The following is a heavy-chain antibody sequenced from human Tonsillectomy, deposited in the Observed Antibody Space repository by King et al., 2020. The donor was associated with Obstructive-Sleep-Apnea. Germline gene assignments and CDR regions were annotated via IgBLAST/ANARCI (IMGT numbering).Heavy chain of an antibody. CDR1: GFTFSSYA. J-gene: IGHJ4*02. D-gene: IGHD2-15*01. V-gene: IGHV3-23*04. CDR2: ISGSGDTT. CDR3: AKVVGGVFPVFPLFDF. Sequence: EVQLVESGGGLVQPGGSLRLSCAASGFTFSSYAINWVRLAPEKGLEWVSAISGSGDTTYYADSVKGRFTISRDNSKNTVHLQMNSLRAEDTAVYYCAKVVGGVFPVFPLFDFWGRGTLVPFPS.